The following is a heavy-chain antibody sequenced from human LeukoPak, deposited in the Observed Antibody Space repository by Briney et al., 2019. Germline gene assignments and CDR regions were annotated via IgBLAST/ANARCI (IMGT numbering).Heavy chain of an antibody. D-gene: IGHD2-15*01. J-gene: IGHJ4*02. Sequence: SLKVSCKASGGTFSSYAISWVRQAPGQGLEWMGGIIPIFGTANYAQKFQGRVTITADKSTSTAYMELSSLRSEDTAVYYCARADSLVVVAAVDYWGQGTLVTVSS. V-gene: IGHV1-69*06. CDR2: IIPIFGTA. CDR1: GGTFSSYA. CDR3: ARADSLVVVAAVDY.